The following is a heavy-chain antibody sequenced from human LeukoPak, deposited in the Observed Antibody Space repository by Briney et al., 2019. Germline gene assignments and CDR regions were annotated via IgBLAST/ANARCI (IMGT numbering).Heavy chain of an antibody. CDR3: ARLLVTRYSYHMDV. Sequence: PSETLSLTCTVSGGSISSSSYYWGWVRQPPGKGLEWIGTIYYSGSTYYSPSLKSRITMSVDTSKNQFSLKLSSVTAADTAVYYCARLLVTRYSYHMDVWGKGTAVTVSS. CDR2: IYYSGST. CDR1: GGSISSSSYY. V-gene: IGHV4-39*01. J-gene: IGHJ6*03. D-gene: IGHD2-21*01.